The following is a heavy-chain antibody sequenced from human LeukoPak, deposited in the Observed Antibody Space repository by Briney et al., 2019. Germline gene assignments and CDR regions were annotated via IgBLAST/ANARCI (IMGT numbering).Heavy chain of an antibody. D-gene: IGHD6-13*01. V-gene: IGHV1-18*01. J-gene: IGHJ4*02. CDR1: GYTFTSYG. CDR3: ARDQKRYEYSSSWYGDY. CDR2: ISAYNGNT. Sequence: GASVKVSCKASGYTFTSYGISWVRQAPGQGLEWMGWISAYNGNTNYAQKLQGRVTMTTDTSTSTAYMELRSLRSDDTAVYYCARDQKRYEYSSSWYGDYWGQGTLVTVSS.